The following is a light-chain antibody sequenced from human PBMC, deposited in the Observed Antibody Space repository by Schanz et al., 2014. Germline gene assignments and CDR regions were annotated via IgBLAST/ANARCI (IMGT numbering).Light chain of an antibody. CDR3: CSYAGSSTWV. CDR1: SSDVGGYNY. CDR2: EVS. Sequence: QSALTQPPSASGSPGQSVTISCTGTSSDVGGYNYVSWYQQHPGKAPKLMIYEVSDRPSGVSNRFSGSKSGNTASLTISGLQAEDEADYYCCSYAGSSTWVFGGGTKVTVL. J-gene: IGLJ3*02. V-gene: IGLV2-14*01.